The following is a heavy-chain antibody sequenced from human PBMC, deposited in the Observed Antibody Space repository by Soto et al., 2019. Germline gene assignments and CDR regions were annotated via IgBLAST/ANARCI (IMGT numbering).Heavy chain of an antibody. J-gene: IGHJ6*02. CDR3: AKLLYCSSTSCYMAIDYYYGMDV. V-gene: IGHV3-30*18. Sequence: QVQLVESGGGVVQPGRSLRLSCAASGFTFSSYGMHWVRQAPGKGLEWVAVISYDGSNKYYADSVKGRFTISRDNSKNTLYLQMNSLRAEDMAVYYCAKLLYCSSTSCYMAIDYYYGMDVWGQGTTVTVSS. CDR1: GFTFSSYG. D-gene: IGHD2-2*02. CDR2: ISYDGSNK.